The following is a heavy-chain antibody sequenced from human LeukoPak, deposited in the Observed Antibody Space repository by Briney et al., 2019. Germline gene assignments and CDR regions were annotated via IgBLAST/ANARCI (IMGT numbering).Heavy chain of an antibody. CDR2: INTHTGNP. CDR1: GYSFNSNG. Sequence: ASVKVSCKASGYSFNSNGMNWVRQAPGQGLEWMGWINTHTGNPTYAQGFSGRFVFSLDASVSTAYLQISSLKAEDTAIYFCARVILRFDIWGQGTMVTVAS. J-gene: IGHJ3*02. CDR3: ARVILRFDI. V-gene: IGHV7-4-1*02.